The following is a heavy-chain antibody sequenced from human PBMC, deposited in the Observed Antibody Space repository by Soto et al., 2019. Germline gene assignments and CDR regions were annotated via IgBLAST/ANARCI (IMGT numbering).Heavy chain of an antibody. CDR1: GYTFTRSG. V-gene: IGHV1-18*01. J-gene: IGHJ6*02. CDR3: ARGGYYDSSGARNYHYYGMDV. D-gene: IGHD3-22*01. CDR2: ISTYNGDT. Sequence: EASVKVYCKASGYTFTRSGISWVRQAPGQVLEWMGWISTYNGDTNYAQRLQGRVTMTTDTSTRTAYMDIRGLRSDDTAIYYCARGGYYDSSGARNYHYYGMDVWGQGTTVTVSS.